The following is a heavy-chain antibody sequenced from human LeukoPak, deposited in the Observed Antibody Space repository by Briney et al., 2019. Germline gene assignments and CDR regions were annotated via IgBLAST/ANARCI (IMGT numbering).Heavy chain of an antibody. Sequence: SETLSLTCSVSGGSISSSNYYWGWIRQPPGKGLEWIGTIYYSGSTYYNPSLKSRVTISVDTSKNQFSLKLSSVTAADTAVYYCARDYPHYYDSSGHQLRAFDIWGQGTMVTVSS. V-gene: IGHV4-39*07. CDR1: GGSISSSNYY. CDR3: ARDYPHYYDSSGHQLRAFDI. D-gene: IGHD3-22*01. CDR2: IYYSGST. J-gene: IGHJ3*02.